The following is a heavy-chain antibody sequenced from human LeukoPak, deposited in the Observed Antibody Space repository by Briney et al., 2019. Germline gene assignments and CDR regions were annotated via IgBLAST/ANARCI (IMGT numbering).Heavy chain of an antibody. CDR2: IKRDGSEK. D-gene: IGHD6-19*01. CDR1: GFTFSAYW. V-gene: IGHV3-7*03. J-gene: IGHJ4*02. CDR3: AKWGRIAVAGTRGFDY. Sequence: GGSLRLSCAAPGFTFSAYWMSWVRQAPGKGLEWVANIKRDGSEKYYVDSVEGRFTISRDNAKNSLYLQMNSLRAEDTAVYYCAKWGRIAVAGTRGFDYWGQGTLVTVSS.